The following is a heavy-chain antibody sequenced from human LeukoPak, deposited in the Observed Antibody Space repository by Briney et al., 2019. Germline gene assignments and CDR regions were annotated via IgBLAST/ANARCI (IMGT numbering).Heavy chain of an antibody. CDR1: GFTFSSYA. D-gene: IGHD3-22*01. Sequence: GGSLRLSCAASGFTFSSYAMHWVRQAPGKGLEWVAVISYDGSKKYYADSVKGRFTISRDNSKNTLYLQMNSLRAEDSAVYYCARGSFYYYDSSGHSTVYYFDYWGQGTLVTLSS. CDR3: ARGSFYYYDSSGHSTVYYFDY. V-gene: IGHV3-30-3*01. J-gene: IGHJ4*02. CDR2: ISYDGSKK.